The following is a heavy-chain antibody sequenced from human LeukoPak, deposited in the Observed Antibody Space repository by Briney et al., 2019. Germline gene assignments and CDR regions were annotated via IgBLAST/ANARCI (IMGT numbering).Heavy chain of an antibody. CDR2: ISGSGGST. CDR3: AKDGGVGATIFGTHDY. CDR1: GFTFSGYA. D-gene: IGHD1-26*01. V-gene: IGHV3-23*01. J-gene: IGHJ4*02. Sequence: GGSLRLSCAASGFTFSGYAMSWVRQAPGKGLEWVSAISGSGGSTYYADSVKGRFTISRDNSKNTLYLQMNSLRAEDTAVYYCAKDGGVGATIFGTHDYWGQGTLVTVSS.